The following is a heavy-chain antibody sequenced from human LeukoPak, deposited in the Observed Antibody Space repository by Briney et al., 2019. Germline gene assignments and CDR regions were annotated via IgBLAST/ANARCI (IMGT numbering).Heavy chain of an antibody. Sequence: ASVKVSCKASGYTFTSYYMHWVRQAPGQGLEWMGIINPSGGSTSYAQKFQGRVTMTRDMSMSTVYMELSSLRSEDTAVYYCARGPRGTGSGYYLQTGDFDYWGQGTLVTVSS. CDR3: ARGPRGTGSGYYLQTGDFDY. CDR2: INPSGGST. CDR1: GYTFTSYY. V-gene: IGHV1-46*01. D-gene: IGHD3-3*01. J-gene: IGHJ4*02.